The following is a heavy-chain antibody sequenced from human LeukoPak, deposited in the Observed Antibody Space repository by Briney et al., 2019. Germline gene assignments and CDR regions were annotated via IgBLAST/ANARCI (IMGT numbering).Heavy chain of an antibody. CDR1: GFTVSSNY. CDR3: ARDRTPNGMDV. J-gene: IGHJ6*04. CDR2: IYSGGST. V-gene: IGHV3-53*01. Sequence: PGGSLRLSCAASGFTVSSNYMSWVRQAPGKGLVWVSVIYSGGSTYYADSVKGRFTTPRDNSKNTLYLQMNSLRAEDTAVYHCARDRTPNGMDVWGKGTTVTVSS.